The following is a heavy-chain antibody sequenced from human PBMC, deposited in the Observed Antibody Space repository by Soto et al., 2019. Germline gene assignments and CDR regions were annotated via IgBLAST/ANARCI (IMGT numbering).Heavy chain of an antibody. CDR1: VFTFNSYA. CDR3: VRKYPGTRPFDY. D-gene: IGHD2-2*01. J-gene: IGHJ4*01. CDR2: IGTDGNT. V-gene: IGHV3-23*01. Sequence: VGSLRLSCAASVFTFNSYAMNCVRHAPGKGLAWVSAIGTDGNTYYANSVKGRFTISRDNSRTTLYLQMNSLRVEDTALYYCVRKYPGTRPFDYWGQGTLVTVSS.